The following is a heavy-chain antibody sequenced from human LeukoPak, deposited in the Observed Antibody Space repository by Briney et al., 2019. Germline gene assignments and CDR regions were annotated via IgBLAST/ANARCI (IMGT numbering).Heavy chain of an antibody. J-gene: IGHJ4*02. Sequence: SETLSLTCVVSGYSISSGYYLGWVRQPPGRGLEWIGSTYHRGNTYYNPSLKSRVTISVDPSKNQISLKLSSVTAADTAMYYCARRSSRWYELDYWGQGTLVTVSS. CDR3: ARRSSRWYELDY. CDR2: TYHRGNT. CDR1: GYSISSGYY. D-gene: IGHD6-19*01. V-gene: IGHV4-38-2*01.